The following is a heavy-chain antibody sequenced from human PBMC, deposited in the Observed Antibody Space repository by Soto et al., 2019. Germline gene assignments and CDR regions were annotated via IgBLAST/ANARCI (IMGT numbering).Heavy chain of an antibody. CDR3: ARGGKDIVVVPAAIGVDYSGIDV. CDR1: GGTFSSYA. D-gene: IGHD2-2*02. V-gene: IGHV1-69*01. J-gene: IGHJ6*02. CDR2: IIPIFGTA. Sequence: QVQLVQSGAEVKKPGSSVKVSCKASGGTFSSYAISWVRQAPGHGLEWMGGIIPIFGTANYAQKFQGRVTITADESTSTAYMELSSLRSEDTAVYYCARGGKDIVVVPAAIGVDYSGIDVWGQGTTVTVSS.